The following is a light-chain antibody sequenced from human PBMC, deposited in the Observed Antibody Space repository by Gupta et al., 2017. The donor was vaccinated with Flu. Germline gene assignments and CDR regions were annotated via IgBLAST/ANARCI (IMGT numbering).Light chain of an antibody. CDR3: QSCETRGNVYV. CDR1: SSDIGAGYG. CDR2: ENK. J-gene: IGLJ1*01. V-gene: IGLV1-40*01. Sequence: QSVLTQPPSVSPAPGQRVTISCTGSSSDIGAGYGVHWYQQFPGTAPKLLIFENKYRHSGVPDRFSGSKSGTSASLSITGLQAEDEADYYCQSCETRGNVYVFGTGTKVTVL.